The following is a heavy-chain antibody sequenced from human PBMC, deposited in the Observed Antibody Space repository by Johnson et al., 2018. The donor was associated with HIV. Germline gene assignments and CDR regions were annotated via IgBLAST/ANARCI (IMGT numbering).Heavy chain of an antibody. J-gene: IGHJ3*02. CDR1: GFTFRSFA. CDR2: ISYDGTNK. CDR3: AKCRDYDSGGCSNAFDI. V-gene: IGHV3-30-3*01. D-gene: IGHD3-22*01. Sequence: QVQLVESGGGVVQPGRSLRLSCAASGFTFRSFAMHWVRQAPGPGLAWVAFISYDGTNKYFTDSVKGQFNISRANSKNTLFLQMNSLRAEDTAVYYCAKCRDYDSGGCSNAFDIWGQGTMVTVSS.